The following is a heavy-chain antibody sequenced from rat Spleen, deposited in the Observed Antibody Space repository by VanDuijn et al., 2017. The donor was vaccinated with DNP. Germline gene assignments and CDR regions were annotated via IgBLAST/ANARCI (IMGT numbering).Heavy chain of an antibody. CDR3: ARGLNYGGYIYSWYFDF. CDR2: ISYSGYT. CDR1: GYSITSNY. D-gene: IGHD1-11*01. V-gene: IGHV3-1*01. Sequence: EVQLQESGPGLVKPSQSLSLTCSVTGYSITSNYWGWIRKFPGNKMEWIGHISYSGYTGYNPSLKSRISITRDTSKNQFFLQLNSVTTEDTATYYCARGLNYGGYIYSWYFDFWGPGTMVTVSS. J-gene: IGHJ1*01.